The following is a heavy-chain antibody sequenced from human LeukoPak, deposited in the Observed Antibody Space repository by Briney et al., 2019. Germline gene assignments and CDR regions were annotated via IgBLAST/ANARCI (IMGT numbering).Heavy chain of an antibody. CDR2: IYSSGIT. V-gene: IGHV4-4*08. CDR1: GGSMFSYY. J-gene: IGHJ2*01. CDR3: ARWAYHDSSGFHATSGYFDL. Sequence: SETLSLTCSVSGGSMFSYYWNWIRQPPGKGLEWIGYIYSSGITNYNPSLRSRGTISVATSRNQFSLRLTSVTAEDTAIYYCARWAYHDSSGFHATSGYFDLWGRGILVTVSS. D-gene: IGHD3-16*01.